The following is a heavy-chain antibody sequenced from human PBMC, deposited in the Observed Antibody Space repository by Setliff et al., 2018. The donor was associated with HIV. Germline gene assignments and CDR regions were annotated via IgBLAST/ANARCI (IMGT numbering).Heavy chain of an antibody. CDR1: EYTFTSYY. CDR3: ARGPITMIVVYFDY. Sequence: ASVKVSCKASEYTFTSYYLHWVRQAPGQGLEWMGIINPSGGTTTYAQKFQGRVTMTRDTSTSTVYMELSSLRSEDTAVYYCARGPITMIVVYFDYWGQGTLVTVSS. J-gene: IGHJ4*02. CDR2: INPSGGTT. D-gene: IGHD3-22*01. V-gene: IGHV1-46*01.